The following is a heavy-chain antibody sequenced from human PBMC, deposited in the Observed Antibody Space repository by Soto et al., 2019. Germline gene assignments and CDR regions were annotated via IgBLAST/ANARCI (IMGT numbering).Heavy chain of an antibody. Sequence: SETLSLTCAISSCSIISRNWWSWVRQLPWKGLEWIGEIYHSGSTNYNPSLKSRVTISVDTSKNQFSLKLSSVTAADTAVYYCARHDVAAAATGFDQWGQGTLVTVS. CDR1: SCSIISRNW. CDR2: IYHSGST. CDR3: ARHDVAAAATGFDQ. D-gene: IGHD6-13*01. V-gene: IGHV4-4*02. J-gene: IGHJ4*02.